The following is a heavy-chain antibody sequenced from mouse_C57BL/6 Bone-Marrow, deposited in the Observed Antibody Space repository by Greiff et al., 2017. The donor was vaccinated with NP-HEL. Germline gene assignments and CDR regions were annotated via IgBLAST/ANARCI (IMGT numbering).Heavy chain of an antibody. CDR3: ARRAGTGWYFDV. V-gene: IGHV5-4*03. Sequence: EVMLVESGGGLVKPGGSLKLSCAASGFTFSSYAMSWVRQTPEKRLEWVATISDGGSYTYYPDNVKGRFTISRDNAKNNLYLQMSHLKSEDTAMYYCARRAGTGWYFDVWGTGTTVTVSS. D-gene: IGHD4-1*01. J-gene: IGHJ1*03. CDR2: ISDGGSYT. CDR1: GFTFSSYA.